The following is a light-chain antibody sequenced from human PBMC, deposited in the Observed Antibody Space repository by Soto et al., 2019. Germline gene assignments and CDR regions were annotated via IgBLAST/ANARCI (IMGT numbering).Light chain of an antibody. CDR2: EVS. Sequence: QSVLTQPPSVSGSPGQSVTMSCTGTSSDVGSYNRVSWYQQPPGTAPKLMIYEVSNRPSGVPDRFSGSKSGKTASLTISGLQAEDEADYYCSSYTSSSTFVFGGGTKVTVL. J-gene: IGLJ2*01. CDR1: SSDVGSYNR. CDR3: SSYTSSSTFV. V-gene: IGLV2-18*02.